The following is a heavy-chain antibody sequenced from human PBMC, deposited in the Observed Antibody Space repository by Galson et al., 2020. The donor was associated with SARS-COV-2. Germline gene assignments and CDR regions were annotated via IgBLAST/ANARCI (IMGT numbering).Heavy chain of an antibody. Sequence: GGSMRLSCAASGFTLSSYGMHWVRQAPGKGLEWVAVIWYDGSNKYYADSVKGRFTISRDNSKNTLYLQMNSLRAEDTAVYYCAREGAVGATGLDYWGQGTLVTVSS. J-gene: IGHJ4*02. CDR3: AREGAVGATGLDY. D-gene: IGHD1-26*01. V-gene: IGHV3-33*01. CDR1: GFTLSSYG. CDR2: IWYDGSNK.